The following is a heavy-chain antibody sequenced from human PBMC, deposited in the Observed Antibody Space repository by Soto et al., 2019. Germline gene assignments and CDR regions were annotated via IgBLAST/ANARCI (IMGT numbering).Heavy chain of an antibody. CDR2: IIPIFGTA. V-gene: IGHV1-69*01. CDR1: GGTFSSYA. D-gene: IGHD2-15*01. Sequence: QVQLVQSGAEVKKPGSSVKVSCKASGGTFSSYAISWVRQAPGQGLEWMGGIIPIFGTANYAKKFQGRVTITADESTSTAYMELSSLRSEDTAVYYCARSHTMVVVVAARGGHGFDPWGQGTLVTVSS. CDR3: ARSHTMVVVVAARGGHGFDP. J-gene: IGHJ5*02.